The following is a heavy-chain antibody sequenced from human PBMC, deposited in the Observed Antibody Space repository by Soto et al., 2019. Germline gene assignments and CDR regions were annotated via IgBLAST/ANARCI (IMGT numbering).Heavy chain of an antibody. CDR3: ARVERGTATTVVDAFDI. D-gene: IGHD1-1*01. CDR1: GGFVTSGSYY. J-gene: IGHJ3*02. V-gene: IGHV4-34*01. Sequence: QVQLQQWGAGLLKPSETLSLTCAVYGGFVTSGSYYWSWIRQPPGKGLEWIGEMSHSGGTHFNPSRTSRVTISVDRSKNQFTLKMSSVTAADAALYYCARVERGTATTVVDAFDIWGPGTMVTVSS. CDR2: MSHSGGT.